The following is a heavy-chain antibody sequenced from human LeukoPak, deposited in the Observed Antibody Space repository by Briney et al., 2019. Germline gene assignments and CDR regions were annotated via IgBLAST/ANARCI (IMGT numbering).Heavy chain of an antibody. CDR3: AKDRKICNGGICSRPGFDY. CDR1: GFTFSSYA. CDR2: NSGGGGST. V-gene: IGHV3-23*01. Sequence: PGGSLRLSCAASGFTFSSYAMSWVRQAPGKGLEWVSANSGGGGSTYYADSVKGRFTISRDISKNTLYLQMNSLRAEDTAVYYCAKDRKICNGGICSRPGFDYWGQGALVTVSS. J-gene: IGHJ4*02. D-gene: IGHD2-15*01.